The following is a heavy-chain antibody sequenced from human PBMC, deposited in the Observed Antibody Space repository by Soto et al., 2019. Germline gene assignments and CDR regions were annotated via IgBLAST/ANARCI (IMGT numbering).Heavy chain of an antibody. Sequence: GASVKVSCKASGGTFSCYTISWVRQAPGQGLEWMGWINPIVGIRNYAQKFQGRVTITADKPTNTVFLELRSLKSDDTAIYYCARDRLRGYDSSGFYSWGQGTMVTV. V-gene: IGHV1-69*10. CDR2: INPIVGIR. J-gene: IGHJ4*02. CDR1: GGTFSCYT. CDR3: ARDRLRGYDSSGFYS. D-gene: IGHD3-22*01.